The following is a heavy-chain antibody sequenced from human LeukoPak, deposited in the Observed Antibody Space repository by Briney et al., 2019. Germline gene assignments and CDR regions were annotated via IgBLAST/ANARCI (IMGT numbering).Heavy chain of an antibody. CDR3: ARDLIGGVTLEPYYFDF. V-gene: IGHV3-30*04. D-gene: IGHD3-16*01. CDR1: GFTFIGYP. J-gene: IGHJ4*02. Sequence: GKSLRLSCAASGFTFIGYPMHWVRLAPGKGLEWVAVISYDGRNKYYADSVKGRFTISRDNSKKILYLQMNSLRPEDTAVYFCARDLIGGVTLEPYYFDFWGQGTLVSVSS. CDR2: ISYDGRNK.